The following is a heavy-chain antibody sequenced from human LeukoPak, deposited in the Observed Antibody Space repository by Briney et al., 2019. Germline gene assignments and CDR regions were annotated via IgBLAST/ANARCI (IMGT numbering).Heavy chain of an antibody. J-gene: IGHJ4*02. V-gene: IGHV3-7*01. CDR3: AREGPGYSSGWWGD. CDR1: GFTFSSYW. Sequence: PGGSLRLSCAASGFTFSSYWMSWVRQAPGKRLEWVVNIKQDGSEKYYVDSVKGRFTISRDNAKNSLYLQMNSLRAEDTAVYYCAREGPGYSSGWWGDWGQGTLVTVSS. D-gene: IGHD6-19*01. CDR2: IKQDGSEK.